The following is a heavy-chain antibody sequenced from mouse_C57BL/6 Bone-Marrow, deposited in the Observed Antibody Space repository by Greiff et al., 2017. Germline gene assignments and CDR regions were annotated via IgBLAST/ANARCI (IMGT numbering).Heavy chain of an antibody. CDR3: ARRYGFDY. D-gene: IGHD1-1*02. CDR1: GYTFTSYW. Sequence: QVQLQQPGAELVKPGASVKLSCKASGYTFTSYWMQWVKQRPGQGLEWIGEIDPSDSYTNYNQKFKGKATLTVDQSSSTAYMQLSSLTSEDSAVYYCARRYGFDYWGQGTTLTVSS. CDR2: IDPSDSYT. J-gene: IGHJ2*01. V-gene: IGHV1-50*01.